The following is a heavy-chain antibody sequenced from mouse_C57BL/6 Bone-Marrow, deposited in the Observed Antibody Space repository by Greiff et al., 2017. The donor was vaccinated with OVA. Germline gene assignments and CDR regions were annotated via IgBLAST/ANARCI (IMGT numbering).Heavy chain of an antibody. V-gene: IGHV1-18*01. CDR2: INPNNGGT. CDR1: GYTFTDYN. J-gene: IGHJ4*01. Sequence: VQLKESGPELVKPGASVKIPCKASGYTFTDYNMDWVKQSPGKSLEWIGDINPNNGGTIYNQKFKGKATLTVDKSSSTAYMELRSLTSEDTAVYYCAREAYYAMDYWGQGTSVTVSS. CDR3: AREAYYAMDY.